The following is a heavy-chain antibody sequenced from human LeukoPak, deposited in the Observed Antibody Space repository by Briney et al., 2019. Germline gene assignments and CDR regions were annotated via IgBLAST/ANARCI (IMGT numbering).Heavy chain of an antibody. CDR1: GFTFSSYA. CDR2: ISGSGGST. V-gene: IGHV3-23*01. Sequence: GGSLRLSCAVSGFTFSSYAMSWVRQAPGKGLEWVSAISGSGGSTYYADSVKGRFTISRDNSKNTLYLQMNSLRAEGTAVYYCAKPLSRPDYDFWSGYYSSYWGQGTLVTVSS. J-gene: IGHJ4*02. CDR3: AKPLSRPDYDFWSGYYSSY. D-gene: IGHD3-3*01.